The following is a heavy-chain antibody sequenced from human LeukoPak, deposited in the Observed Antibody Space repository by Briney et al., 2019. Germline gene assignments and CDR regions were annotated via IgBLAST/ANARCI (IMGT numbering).Heavy chain of an antibody. J-gene: IGHJ4*02. Sequence: GGSLRLSCAASGFTFTTAWMNWVRQAPGKGLEWVGRVKSKNDGGTTDYAAPVKGRFTISRDDSKNTLYLQINSLQTEDTAVYYCTTDWGNSRYGYYWGQGTLVTVSS. V-gene: IGHV3-15*01. D-gene: IGHD3-16*01. CDR3: TTDWGNSRYGYY. CDR1: GFTFTTAW. CDR2: VKSKNDGGTT.